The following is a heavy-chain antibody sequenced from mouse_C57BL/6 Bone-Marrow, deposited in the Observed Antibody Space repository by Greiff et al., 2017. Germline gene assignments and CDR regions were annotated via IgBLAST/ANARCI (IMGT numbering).Heavy chain of an antibody. CDR3: ARDYGSSYWYFDV. V-gene: IGHV1-85*01. CDR2: IYPRDGST. CDR1: GYTFTSYD. Sequence: QVQLKQSGPELVKPGASVKLSCKASGYTFTSYDINWVKQRPGPGLEWIGWIYPRDGSTKYNEKFKGKATLTVDTSSSTAYMELHSRTSEDSAVYFCARDYGSSYWYFDVWGTGTTVTVSS. D-gene: IGHD1-1*01. J-gene: IGHJ1*03.